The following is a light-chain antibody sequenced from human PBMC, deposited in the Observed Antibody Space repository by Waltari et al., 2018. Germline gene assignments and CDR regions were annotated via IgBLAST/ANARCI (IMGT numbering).Light chain of an antibody. CDR3: HQYYTTPYT. CDR2: ATS. V-gene: IGKV1-NL1*01. CDR1: QGISNS. Sequence: DIQMTQSPSSLSASVGDRVTITCRASQGISNSLAWYQQKPGKAPKLLLYATSRLESGVPSMFSGSGSGTDYTLTINILQPEDLATYYCHQYYTTPYTFGQGTKLEIK. J-gene: IGKJ2*01.